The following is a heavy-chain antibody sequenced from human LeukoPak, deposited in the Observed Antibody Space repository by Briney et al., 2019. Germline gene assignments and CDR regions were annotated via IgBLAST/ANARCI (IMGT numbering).Heavy chain of an antibody. CDR1: GFTFSTYT. V-gene: IGHV3-30*04. CDR3: APSS. Sequence: PGRSLRLSCAASGFTFSTYTMHWVRRAPGKGLEWVAIISYDGSNKYYADSVEGRFTISRDNSKDTLYLQMNTLRAEDTAVYYCAPSSWGQGTLVTVSS. CDR2: ISYDGSNK. J-gene: IGHJ5*02.